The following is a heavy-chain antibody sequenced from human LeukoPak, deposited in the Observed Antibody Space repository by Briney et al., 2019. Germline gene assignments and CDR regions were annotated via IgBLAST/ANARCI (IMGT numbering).Heavy chain of an antibody. CDR1: GFTFSSYA. CDR3: AKDWNWVFDY. J-gene: IGHJ4*02. Sequence: GGSLRLSCAASGFTFSSYAMSWVRQAPGKGLEWVAVISYDGSNKYYADSVKGRFTISRDNSKNTLYLQMNSLRAEDTAVYYCAKDWNWVFDYWGQGTLVTVSS. D-gene: IGHD1-7*01. V-gene: IGHV3-30*18. CDR2: ISYDGSNK.